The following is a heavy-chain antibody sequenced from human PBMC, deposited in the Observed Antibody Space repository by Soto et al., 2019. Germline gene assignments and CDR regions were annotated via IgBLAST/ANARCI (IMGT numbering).Heavy chain of an antibody. V-gene: IGHV3-15*01. Sequence: EVQLVESGGGLVKPGGSLRLSCAASGFTFSNAWMSWVRQAPGKGLEWVGRIKSKTDGGTTDYAAPVKGRFTISRDDSKNTLYLQMNSLKTEDTAVYYCTTELICSSSSFCYYYYMDVWGKGTTVTVSS. CDR2: IKSKTDGGTT. D-gene: IGHD6-6*01. CDR1: GFTFSNAW. CDR3: TTELICSSSSFCYYYYMDV. J-gene: IGHJ6*03.